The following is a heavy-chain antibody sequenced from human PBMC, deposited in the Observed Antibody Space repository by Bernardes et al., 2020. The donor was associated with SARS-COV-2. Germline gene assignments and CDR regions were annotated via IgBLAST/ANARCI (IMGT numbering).Heavy chain of an antibody. CDR2: FDPEDGET. J-gene: IGHJ1*01. Sequence: ASVKVSCKVSGYTLTELSMHWVRQAPGKGLEWMGGFDPEDGETIYAQKFQGRVTMTEDTSTDTAYMELSSLRSEDTAVYYCATSLYGGNPVPFQHWGQGTPVTVSS. CDR3: ATSLYGGNPVPFQH. D-gene: IGHD4-17*01. CDR1: GYTLTELS. V-gene: IGHV1-24*01.